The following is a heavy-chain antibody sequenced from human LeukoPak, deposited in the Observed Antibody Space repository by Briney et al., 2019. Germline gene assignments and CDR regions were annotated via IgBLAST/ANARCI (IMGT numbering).Heavy chain of an antibody. CDR3: ARGVLRYFDWSPSDDAFDI. Sequence: GGPLRLSCAPSGFTLSSYGMHGLPQAPAKGREGLGVIWYDGSNKYYADSVKGRFTISRDNSKNTLYLQMNSLRAEDTAVYYCARGVLRYFDWSPSDDAFDIWGQGTMVTVSS. D-gene: IGHD3-9*01. CDR1: GFTLSSYG. CDR2: IWYDGSNK. J-gene: IGHJ3*02. V-gene: IGHV3-33*01.